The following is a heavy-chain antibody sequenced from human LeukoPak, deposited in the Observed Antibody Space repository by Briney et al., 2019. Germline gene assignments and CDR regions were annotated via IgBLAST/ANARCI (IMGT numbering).Heavy chain of an antibody. D-gene: IGHD1-26*01. CDR2: ISGSGGST. CDR1: GFPFSTYG. V-gene: IGHV3-23*01. CDR3: AKRVGRGALMDV. Sequence: GGSLRLSCAASGFPFSTYGMSWVRQAPGKGLEWVSAISGSGGSTYYADSVKGRFTISRDNSKNTLYLQMNSLRAEDTAVYYCAKRVGRGALMDVWGKGTTVTVSS. J-gene: IGHJ6*04.